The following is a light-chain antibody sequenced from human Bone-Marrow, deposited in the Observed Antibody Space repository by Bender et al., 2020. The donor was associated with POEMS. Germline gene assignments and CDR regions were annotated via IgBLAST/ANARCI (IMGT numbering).Light chain of an antibody. Sequence: YVLTQPPSVLAAPGQTATISCGGKKIGDKNVHWYQQKPGQAPVVVVYDDDDRPSGIPERFSGSTTGTTATLTIARVEAEDEADYYCQVWDGDSVIFGGGTKLTV. CDR3: QVWDGDSVI. J-gene: IGLJ2*01. V-gene: IGLV3-21*02. CDR1: KIGDKN. CDR2: DDD.